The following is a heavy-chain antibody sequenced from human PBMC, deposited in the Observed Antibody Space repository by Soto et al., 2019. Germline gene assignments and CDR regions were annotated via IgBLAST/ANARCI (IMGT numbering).Heavy chain of an antibody. CDR2: ISAYNGNT. CDR1: GYTFPSYG. CDR3: VRCGSYSPYFDS. D-gene: IGHD1-26*01. J-gene: IGHJ4*02. V-gene: IGHV1-18*01. Sequence: QVQLVQSGAEGKKPGASVKVSCKASGYTFPSYGICWALEAPGQGLEWMGWISAYNGNTNCADKLQGRVTMTTVTTTNTAYRELRSLRSGDTAVDYCVRCGSYSPYFDSRCQGTLVTVSS.